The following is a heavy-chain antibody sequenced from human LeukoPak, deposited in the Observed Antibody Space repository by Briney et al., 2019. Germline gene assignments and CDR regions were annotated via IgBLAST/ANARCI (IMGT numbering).Heavy chain of an antibody. CDR1: GFTFSNAW. J-gene: IGHJ4*02. Sequence: KAGGSPRLSCAASGFTFSNAWMSWVRQAPGKGLEWVGRIKSKTDGGTTDYAAPVKGRFTISRDDSKNTLYLQMNSLKTEDTAVYYCTTLRSSSWSDYWGQGTLVTVSS. CDR2: IKSKTDGGTT. D-gene: IGHD6-13*01. CDR3: TTLRSSSWSDY. V-gene: IGHV3-15*01.